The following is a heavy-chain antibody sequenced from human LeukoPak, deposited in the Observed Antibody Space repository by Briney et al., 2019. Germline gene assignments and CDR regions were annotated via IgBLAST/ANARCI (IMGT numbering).Heavy chain of an antibody. CDR1: GGSFSAYY. D-gene: IGHD3-10*01. V-gene: IGHV4-34*01. CDR3: ARGHYYGSGSYRHRGGNCFDP. CDR2: INHSGST. Sequence: SETLSLTCAVYGGSFSAYYWSWIRQPPGKGLEWIGEINHSGSTNYNPSLKSRVTISVDTSKNQFSLKLSSVTAADTAVYYCARGHYYGSGSYRHRGGNCFDPWGQGTLVTVSS. J-gene: IGHJ5*02.